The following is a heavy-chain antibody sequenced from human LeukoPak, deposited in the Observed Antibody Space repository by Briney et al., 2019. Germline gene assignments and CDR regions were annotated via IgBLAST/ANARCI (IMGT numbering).Heavy chain of an antibody. Sequence: PSETLSLTCTVSGGSISTDSYYWGWIRQPPEKGLEWIGSVSYRGSTYYNPSLKSRVTISVDTSKNQFSLNLSSVTAADTAVYYCASVRSGSHYFDYWGQGTLVTVSS. CDR3: ASVRSGSHYFDY. J-gene: IGHJ4*02. D-gene: IGHD1-26*01. CDR1: GGSISTDSYY. V-gene: IGHV4-39*01. CDR2: VSYRGST.